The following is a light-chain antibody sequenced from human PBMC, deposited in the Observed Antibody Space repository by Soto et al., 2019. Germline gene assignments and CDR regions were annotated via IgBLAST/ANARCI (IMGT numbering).Light chain of an antibody. V-gene: IGKV1-39*01. CDR1: QSINID. J-gene: IGKJ4*01. CDR3: QQNYRTPLT. CDR2: DAS. Sequence: DIQMTQSPSSLSASVGDRVTIACRASQSINIDLSWYQQEPGKAPKLLMYDASSLQSGVPSRFSGSGSGTHFILTISSLQREDFATYYCQQNYRTPLTFGGGTKVEIK.